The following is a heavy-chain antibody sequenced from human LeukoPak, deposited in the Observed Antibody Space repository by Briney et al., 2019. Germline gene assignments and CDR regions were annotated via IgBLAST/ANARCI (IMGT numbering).Heavy chain of an antibody. V-gene: IGHV3-43*02. CDR2: ISGDGGST. D-gene: IGHD5-12*01. J-gene: IGHJ5*02. CDR3: SRDGGYGHNWFDP. Sequence: GGSLRLSCAASGFTFDDYAMHWVRQAPGKGLEWVSLISGDGGSTYYADSVKGRFTISRDNSKNTLYLQMNSLRAEDTAVYYCSRDGGYGHNWFDPWGQGTLVTVSS. CDR1: GFTFDDYA.